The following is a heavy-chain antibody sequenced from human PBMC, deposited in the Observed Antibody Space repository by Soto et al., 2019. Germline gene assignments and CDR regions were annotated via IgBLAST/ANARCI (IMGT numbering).Heavy chain of an antibody. CDR2: IYYSGST. CDR1: GGSVSSGSYY. D-gene: IGHD3-22*01. J-gene: IGHJ3*02. CDR3: ARWADRYYSDSSGYLLDLADAFDI. Sequence: PSETLSLTCTVSGGSVSSGSYYWSWIRQPPGKGLEWIGYIYYSGSTNYNPSLKSRVTISVDTSKNQFSLKLSSVTAADTAVYYCARWADRYYSDSSGYLLDLADAFDIWGQGTMVTVSS. V-gene: IGHV4-61*01.